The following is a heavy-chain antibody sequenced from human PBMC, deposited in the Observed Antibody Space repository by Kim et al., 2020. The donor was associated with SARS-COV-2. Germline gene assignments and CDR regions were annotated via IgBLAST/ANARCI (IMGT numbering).Heavy chain of an antibody. D-gene: IGHD3-10*01. CDR3: ARGPRPGLGHSRWFGVDWGYYFDY. Sequence: SETLSLTCAVYGGSFSGYYWSWIRQPPGKGLEWIGEINHSGSTNYNPSLKSRVTISVDTSKNQFSLKLSSVTAADTAVYYCARGPRPGLGHSRWFGVDWGYYFDYWGQGTLVTVSS. CDR2: INHSGST. CDR1: GGSFSGYY. J-gene: IGHJ4*02. V-gene: IGHV4-34*01.